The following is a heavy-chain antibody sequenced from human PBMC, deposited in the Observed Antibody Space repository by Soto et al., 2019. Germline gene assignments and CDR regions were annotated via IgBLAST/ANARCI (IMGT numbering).Heavy chain of an antibody. V-gene: IGHV3-23*01. CDR1: GFTFSSYA. D-gene: IGHD3-10*01. J-gene: IGHJ6*03. Sequence: EVQLLESGGGLVQPGGSLRLSCAASGFTFSSYAMSWVRQAPGKGLEWVSAISGSGGSTYYADSVKGRFTISRDNSKNTLYLKMNSLRAEDTAVYYCAKDRGVRGVIITKYYYMDVWGKGTTVTVSS. CDR2: ISGSGGST. CDR3: AKDRGVRGVIITKYYYMDV.